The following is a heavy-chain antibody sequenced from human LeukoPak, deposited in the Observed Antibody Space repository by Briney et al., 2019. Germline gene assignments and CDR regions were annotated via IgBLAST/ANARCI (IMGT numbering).Heavy chain of an antibody. CDR3: ARLYCSGGSCFDP. J-gene: IGHJ5*02. D-gene: IGHD2-15*01. Sequence: GESLKISCKGSGYSFTSYWIAWVRQMPGKGPEWMGIIHPGDSDTRYSPSFQGQVTISADKSISAAYLQWSSLKASDTAMHYCARLYCSGGSCFDPWGQGTLVTVSS. CDR1: GYSFTSYW. V-gene: IGHV5-51*01. CDR2: IHPGDSDT.